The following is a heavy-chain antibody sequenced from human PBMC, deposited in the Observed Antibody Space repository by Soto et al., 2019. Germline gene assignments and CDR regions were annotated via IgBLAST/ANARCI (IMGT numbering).Heavy chain of an antibody. J-gene: IGHJ5*02. CDR2: IRAYNGNT. D-gene: IGHD3-3*02. CDR1: GYTFTTYA. Sequence: QVQLVQSGAEVKKPGASVKVSCKASGYTFTTYAISWVRQAPGQGLKWMGWIRAYNGNTNYAQKLQGRVTMSTDPSMSTGYMELRLLRSDGTALYYCARDSPPIASWGQGTLVTVSS. CDR3: ARDSPPIAS. V-gene: IGHV1-18*01.